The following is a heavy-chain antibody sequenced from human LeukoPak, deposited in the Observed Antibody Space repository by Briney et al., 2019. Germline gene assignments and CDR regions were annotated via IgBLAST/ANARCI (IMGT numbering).Heavy chain of an antibody. D-gene: IGHD3-10*01. V-gene: IGHV3-15*01. CDR2: IKSKTDGGTT. J-gene: IGHJ4*02. Sequence: KPGGSLRLSCAASGFTFSKASLKWGRQAPGKGLEWVGHIKSKTDGGTTDYAAPVKGRFTISRDDSKNTLFLQMNSLKTEDTAVYYCTLPWGSGSYYDYWGQGTLVTVSS. CDR1: GFTFSKAS. CDR3: TLPWGSGSYYDY.